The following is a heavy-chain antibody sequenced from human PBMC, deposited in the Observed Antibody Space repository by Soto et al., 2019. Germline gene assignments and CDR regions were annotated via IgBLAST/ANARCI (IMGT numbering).Heavy chain of an antibody. CDR3: ARDAGPQKHGDLDY. Sequence: GGSLRLSCAASGFIFSDHYMDWVRQAPGKGLEWVARTRNKANSYTTEYAASVKGRFTISRDDSNNSLYLQMNSLETEDTAVYYCARDAGPQKHGDLDYWGQGTLVTVSS. CDR2: TRNKANSYTT. CDR1: GFIFSDHY. D-gene: IGHD4-17*01. V-gene: IGHV3-72*01. J-gene: IGHJ4*02.